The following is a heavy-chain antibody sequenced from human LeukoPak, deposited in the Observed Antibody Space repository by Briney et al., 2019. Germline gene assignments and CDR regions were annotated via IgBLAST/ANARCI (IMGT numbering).Heavy chain of an antibody. V-gene: IGHV5-51*01. CDR3: ARPLVGTTSGYFDY. CDR1: GYSFTSYW. J-gene: IGHJ4*02. CDR2: IYLGDSDT. Sequence: GESLKISCKGSGYSFTSYWISWVRQMPGKGLEWMGIIYLGDSDTRYSPSFQGQVTISADKSISTAYLQWSSLRASDTAMYYCARPLVGTTSGYFDYWGQGTLVTVSS. D-gene: IGHD1-26*01.